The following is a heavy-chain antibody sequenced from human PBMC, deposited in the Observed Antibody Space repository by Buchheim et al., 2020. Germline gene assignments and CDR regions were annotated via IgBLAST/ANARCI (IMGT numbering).Heavy chain of an antibody. V-gene: IGHV4-34*01. Sequence: QVQLQQWGAGLLKPSETLSLTCAVYGGSFSGYYWSWIRQPPGKGLEWIGEINRSGSTSYNTSLQNLVTISLDTSKNQFSLRLSSVTAADTAVYYCARGYGSGNYYTYWGQGTL. CDR1: GGSFSGYY. J-gene: IGHJ4*02. D-gene: IGHD3-10*01. CDR3: ARGYGSGNYYTY. CDR2: INRSGST.